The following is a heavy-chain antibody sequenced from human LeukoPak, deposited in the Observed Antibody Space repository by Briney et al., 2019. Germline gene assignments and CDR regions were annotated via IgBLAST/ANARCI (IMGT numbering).Heavy chain of an antibody. D-gene: IGHD4-17*01. V-gene: IGHV3-48*03. J-gene: IGHJ4*02. CDR1: GFTFSSYE. Sequence: GGSLRLSCAASGFTFSSYEMNWVRQAPGKGLEWVSHISSSDSTIYYADSVKGRFTISRDNAKNSLYLQMNSLRAEDTAVYYCARVAINDYGDYFDYWGQGTLVTVSS. CDR2: ISSSDSTI. CDR3: ARVAINDYGDYFDY.